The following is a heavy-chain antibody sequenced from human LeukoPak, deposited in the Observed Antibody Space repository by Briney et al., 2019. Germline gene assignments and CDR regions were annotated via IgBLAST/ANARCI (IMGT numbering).Heavy chain of an antibody. J-gene: IGHJ6*02. Sequence: GSLRLSCAASGFTFSSYAMSWVRQAPGKGLEWVSAISGSGGSTYYADSVKGRFTISRDNSKNTLYLQMNSLRAEDTAVYYCAKVVGSSGYSYEFSSYYYGMDVWGRGPTVTVSS. V-gene: IGHV3-23*01. D-gene: IGHD3-22*01. CDR1: GFTFSSYA. CDR2: ISGSGGST. CDR3: AKVVGSSGYSYEFSSYYYGMDV.